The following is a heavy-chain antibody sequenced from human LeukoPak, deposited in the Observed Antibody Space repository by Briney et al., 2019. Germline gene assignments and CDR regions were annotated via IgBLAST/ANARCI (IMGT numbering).Heavy chain of an antibody. D-gene: IGHD6-13*01. J-gene: IGHJ4*02. CDR2: IYYSGST. Sequence: SETLSLTCTVSGGSISSSSYYWGWIRQPPRKGLEWIGSIYYSGSTYYNPSLKSRVTISVDTSKNQFSLKLSSVTAADTAIYYCVRAPDYGSSWYPYYFDYWGQGTLVTVSS. CDR1: GGSISSSSYY. V-gene: IGHV4-39*07. CDR3: VRAPDYGSSWYPYYFDY.